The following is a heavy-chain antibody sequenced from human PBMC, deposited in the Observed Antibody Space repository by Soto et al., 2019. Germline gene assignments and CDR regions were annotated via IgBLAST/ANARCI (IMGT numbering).Heavy chain of an antibody. CDR3: ARGPTDYYDNSANYFLDY. J-gene: IGHJ4*02. CDR1: GYTFITYG. CDR2: ISTYNGNT. V-gene: IGHV1-18*01. Sequence: GASVKVSCKASGYTFITYGVSWVRQAPGQGLDWLGWISTYNGNTRYAERLQGRVTMTTDTTTNTAYMELRNLRSDDTAVYYFARGPTDYYDNSANYFLDYWGQGTLVTVS. D-gene: IGHD3-22*01.